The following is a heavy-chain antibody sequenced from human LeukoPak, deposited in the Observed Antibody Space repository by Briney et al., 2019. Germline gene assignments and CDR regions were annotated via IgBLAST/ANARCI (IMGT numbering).Heavy chain of an antibody. CDR1: GYTFTSYD. V-gene: IGHV1-8*01. J-gene: IGHJ4*02. D-gene: IGHD3-22*01. CDR3: ARGPGYYDSRGYSYYFDY. Sequence: ASVKVSCKASGYTFTSYDINWVRQATGQGLEWMGWMNPNSGNTSYAQQFQGRVTMTRNTSISTIYMELSSLRSEDTAVYYCARGPGYYDSRGYSYYFDYWGQGTLVTVSP. CDR2: MNPNSGNT.